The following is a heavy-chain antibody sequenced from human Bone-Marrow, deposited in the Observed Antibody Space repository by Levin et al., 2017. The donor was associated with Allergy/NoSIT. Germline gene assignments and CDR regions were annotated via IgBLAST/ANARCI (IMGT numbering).Heavy chain of an antibody. CDR1: GFTFSNAR. CDR2: IKSQPDGGTT. D-gene: IGHD3-22*01. J-gene: IGHJ4*02. Sequence: GESLKISCVGSGFTFSNARMNWVRQAPGKGLEWVALIKSQPDGGTTDYAAPLKGRITISRDDSKKTVYLQMNSLNTEDTGVYYCTTDYFYGDYFDYWGQGTLVAVSS. V-gene: IGHV3-15*01. CDR3: TTDYFYGDYFDY.